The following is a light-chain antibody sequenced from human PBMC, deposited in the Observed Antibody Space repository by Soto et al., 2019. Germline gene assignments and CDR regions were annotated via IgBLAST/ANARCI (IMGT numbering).Light chain of an antibody. V-gene: IGKV4-1*01. Sequence: DIVTTQSPDSLAVSLGERATINCKSSQSVLYSTDNNNYLAWYQQKPGQPPKLLIYWAFTRDSGVPDRFSGSGSGTDFTLTISGLQAEDVAVYYCQQYFSAPLTFGGGTKVEIK. CDR3: QQYFSAPLT. J-gene: IGKJ4*01. CDR2: WAF. CDR1: QSVLYSTDNNNY.